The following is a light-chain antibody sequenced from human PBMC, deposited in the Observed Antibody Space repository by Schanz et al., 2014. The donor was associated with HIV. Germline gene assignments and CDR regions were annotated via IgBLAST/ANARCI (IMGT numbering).Light chain of an antibody. Sequence: QSALTQPPSASGSPGQSVTISCTGTSSDVGGYNFVSWYQQHPGKAPKLIIFEVSKWPSGVPDRFSGSKSGSTASLTVSGLQAEDEADYYCNSYTRTSTPVFGGGTKLTVL. CDR3: NSYTRTSTPV. CDR2: EVS. CDR1: SSDVGGYNF. J-gene: IGLJ2*01. V-gene: IGLV2-8*01.